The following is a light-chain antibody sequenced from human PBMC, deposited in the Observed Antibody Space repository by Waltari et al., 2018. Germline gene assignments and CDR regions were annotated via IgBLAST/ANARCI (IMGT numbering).Light chain of an antibody. V-gene: IGLV1-44*01. Sequence: QSVQTQPPSASGTPGQRVTISCSGSASNSGNNLMNWYPKPPGNAPKRLTCRSEPRPSGVPDRFSGSKSGTSASLAISGLQSEDEADYYCAAWDDSLNGHWVFGGGTKVTVL. CDR1: ASNSGNNL. CDR3: AAWDDSLNGHWV. CDR2: RSE. J-gene: IGLJ3*02.